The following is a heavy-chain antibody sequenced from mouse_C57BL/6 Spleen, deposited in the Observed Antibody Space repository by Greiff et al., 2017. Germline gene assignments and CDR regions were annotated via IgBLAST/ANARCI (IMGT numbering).Heavy chain of an antibody. J-gene: IGHJ3*01. Sequence: LQESGPELVKPGASVKLSCKASGYTFTSYDINWVKQRPGQGLEWIGWIYPRDGSTKYNEKLKGKDTLTVDTSSSTAYMELHSLTSEYSAVYFCARSDRYDYDDGAWFAYWGQGTLVTVSA. CDR1: GYTFTSYD. CDR3: ARSDRYDYDDGAWFAY. D-gene: IGHD2-4*01. CDR2: IYPRDGST. V-gene: IGHV1-85*01.